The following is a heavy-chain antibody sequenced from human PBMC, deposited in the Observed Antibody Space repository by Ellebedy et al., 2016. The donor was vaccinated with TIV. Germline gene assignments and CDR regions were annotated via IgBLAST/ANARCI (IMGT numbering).Heavy chain of an antibody. CDR2: IGSSAYTT. CDR1: GFNFGGHA. CDR3: AKDVRYTTGWGGAPDI. Sequence: GESLKISCAASGFNFGGHAMKWVRQAPGKGLEWVSSIGSSAYTTHYADSVKGRFTISRDNSRNTLYLQMNSLRGEDTAVYFCAKDVRYTTGWGGAPDIWGQGAMVTVSS. V-gene: IGHV3-23*01. J-gene: IGHJ3*02. D-gene: IGHD2-8*02.